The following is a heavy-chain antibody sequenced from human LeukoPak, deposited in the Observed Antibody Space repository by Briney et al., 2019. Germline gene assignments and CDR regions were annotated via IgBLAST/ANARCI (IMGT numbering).Heavy chain of an antibody. Sequence: GGSLRLSCAASGFTFSNYAMHWVRQAPGKGLEWVAVISYDGSNKYYADSVKGRFAISRDNSKNSLYLQMNSLRAEDTAVYYCARDLDSSSYYPLDYWGQGTLVTVSS. CDR3: ARDLDSSSYYPLDY. CDR2: ISYDGSNK. CDR1: GFTFSNYA. D-gene: IGHD3-22*01. J-gene: IGHJ4*02. V-gene: IGHV3-30*09.